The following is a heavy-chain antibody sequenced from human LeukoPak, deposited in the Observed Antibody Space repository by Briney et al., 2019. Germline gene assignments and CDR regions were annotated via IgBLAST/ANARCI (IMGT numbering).Heavy chain of an antibody. CDR3: ARGGRHYCSGGSCHNLPVGRDY. Sequence: SGTLSLTCAVYGESFSGYYGSWIRQPPGKGLEWFGEINHSGSTNYNPSLKSRVTISVDTSKNQFSLKLSSVTAADTAVYYCARGGRHYCSGGSCHNLPVGRDYWGQGTLVTVSS. J-gene: IGHJ4*02. CDR2: INHSGST. V-gene: IGHV4-34*01. CDR1: GESFSGYY. D-gene: IGHD2-15*01.